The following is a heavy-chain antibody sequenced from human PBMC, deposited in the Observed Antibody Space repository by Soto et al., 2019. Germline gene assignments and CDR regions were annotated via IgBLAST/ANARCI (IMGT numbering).Heavy chain of an antibody. CDR2: IYYSGST. D-gene: IGHD1-26*01. CDR1: GGSVSSGSYY. CDR3: ARAELVGATDY. J-gene: IGHJ4*02. V-gene: IGHV4-61*01. Sequence: ASETLSLTCTVSGGSVSSGSYYWIWIRQPPGKGLEWIGYIYYSGSTNYNPSLKSRVTISVDTSKNQFSLKLSSVTAADTAGYYCARAELVGATDYWGQGTLVTVSS.